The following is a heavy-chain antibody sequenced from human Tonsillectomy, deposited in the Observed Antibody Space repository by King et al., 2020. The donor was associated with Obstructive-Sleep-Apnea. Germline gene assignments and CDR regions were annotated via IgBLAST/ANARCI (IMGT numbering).Heavy chain of an antibody. CDR2: IIPVFGIT. V-gene: IGHV1-69*17. J-gene: IGHJ4*02. Sequence: VQLVESGADVKKPGSSVKVSCRASGGTFSSYAINWVRQAPGQGLEWMGGIIPVFGITNHAQRYQGRVTIAADKPTSTAYMELRSLRSDDTAVYYCAREVIEADHPRGSFDYWGQGTLVTVSS. CDR1: GGTFSSYA. D-gene: IGHD3-16*01. CDR3: AREVIEADHPRGSFDY.